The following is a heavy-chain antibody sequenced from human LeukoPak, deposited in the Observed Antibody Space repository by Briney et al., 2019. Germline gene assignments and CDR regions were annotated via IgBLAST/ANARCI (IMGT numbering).Heavy chain of an antibody. V-gene: IGHV3-48*01. CDR1: GFTFSSYS. CDR3: AREDYDFWSGYSADPYYYYGMDV. J-gene: IGHJ6*02. Sequence: GGSLRLSCAASGFTFSSYSMNWVRQAPGKGLEWVSYISSSSTIYYADSVKGRFTISRDNAKNTLYLQMNSLRAEDTAVYYCAREDYDFWSGYSADPYYYYGMDVWGQGTTVTVSS. CDR2: ISSSSTI. D-gene: IGHD3-3*01.